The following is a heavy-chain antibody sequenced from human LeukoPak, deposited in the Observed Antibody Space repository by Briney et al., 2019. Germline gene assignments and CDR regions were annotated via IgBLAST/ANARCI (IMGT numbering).Heavy chain of an antibody. D-gene: IGHD2-15*01. CDR1: GYTFTGYY. CDR3: AREADCSGGSCPIDY. CDR2: INPNSGGT. Sequence: ASVKVSCKASGYTFTGYYMHWVRQAPGQGLEWMGWINPNSGGTNYAQKFQGWVTMTRDTSISTAYMELSRLRSDDTAVYYCAREADCSGGSCPIDYWGQGTLVTVSS. V-gene: IGHV1-2*04. J-gene: IGHJ4*02.